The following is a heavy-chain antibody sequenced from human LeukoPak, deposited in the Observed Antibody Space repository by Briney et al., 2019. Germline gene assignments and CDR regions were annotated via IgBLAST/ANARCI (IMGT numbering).Heavy chain of an antibody. CDR3: ARGGCTNGVCYLLGRFDP. CDR1: GGSISSYY. CDR2: IYYSGST. Sequence: PSETLSLTYTVSGGSISSYYWSWIRQPPGKGLEWIGYIYYSGSTNYNPSLKSRVTISVDTSKNQFSLKLSSVTAADTAVYYCARGGCTNGVCYLLGRFDPWGQGTLVTVSS. D-gene: IGHD2-8*01. V-gene: IGHV4-59*01. J-gene: IGHJ5*02.